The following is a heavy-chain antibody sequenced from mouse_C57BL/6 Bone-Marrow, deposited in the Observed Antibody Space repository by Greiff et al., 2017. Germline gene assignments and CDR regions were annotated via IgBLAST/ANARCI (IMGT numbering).Heavy chain of an antibody. J-gene: IGHJ3*01. CDR1: GYTFTSYG. CDR3: ARGTLGYEGFAY. CDR2: IDPSDSYT. Sequence: QVQLRQSGAELARPGASVKLSCKASGYTFTSYGISWVKQRPGQGLEWIGEIDPSDSYTNYNQKFKGKSTLTVDKSSSTAYMQLSSLTSEDSAVYYCARGTLGYEGFAYWGQGTLVTVSA. V-gene: IGHV1-69*01. D-gene: IGHD2-2*01.